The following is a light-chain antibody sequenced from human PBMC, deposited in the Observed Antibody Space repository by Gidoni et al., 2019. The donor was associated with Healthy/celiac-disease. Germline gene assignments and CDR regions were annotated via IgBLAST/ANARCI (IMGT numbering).Light chain of an antibody. CDR1: SSDVGGYNY. V-gene: IGLV2-11*01. J-gene: IGLJ2*01. Sequence: QSALTQSRPLSRSPGTSVTISCTGTSSDVGGYNYVSWYQPHPGKAPQLMIYDVSKRPSGVPDRCSGSKSGNTASLTISGLQAEDEADYYCCSFAGSYTFVVFGGGSKLTVL. CDR3: CSFAGSYTFVV. CDR2: DVS.